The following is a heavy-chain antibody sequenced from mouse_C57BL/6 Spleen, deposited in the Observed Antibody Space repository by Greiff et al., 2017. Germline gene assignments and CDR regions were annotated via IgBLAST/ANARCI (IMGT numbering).Heavy chain of an antibody. V-gene: IGHV1-69*01. D-gene: IGHD2-4*01. CDR1: GYTFTSYW. J-gene: IGHJ3*01. CDR3: ARLITNWFSY. CDR2: IDPSDSYT. Sequence: QVQLQQPGAELVMPGASVKLSCKASGYTFTSYWMHWVKQRPGQGLEWIGEIDPSDSYTNYNQKIKGKSTWTVDKSSSTAYMQLISLTSEDSAVYYCARLITNWFSYWGQETLVTVSA.